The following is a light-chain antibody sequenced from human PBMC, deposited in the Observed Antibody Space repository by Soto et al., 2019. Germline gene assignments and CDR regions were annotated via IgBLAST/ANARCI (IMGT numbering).Light chain of an antibody. J-gene: IGLJ1*01. CDR3: KTWGTGINYA. CDR1: SGHSSYA. CDR2: VNSDGSH. V-gene: IGLV4-69*01. Sequence: QSVLTQSPSASASLGASVKLTCTLSSGHSSYAIAWHQQQPEKGPRYLMKVNSDGSHTKGDGIPDRFSGSSSGAERYLIISSLKFEDELANSCKTWGTGINYAFGPGPRSPS.